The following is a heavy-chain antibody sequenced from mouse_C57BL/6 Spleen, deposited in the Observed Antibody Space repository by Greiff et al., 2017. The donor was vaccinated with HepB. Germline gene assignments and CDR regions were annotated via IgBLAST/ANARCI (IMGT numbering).Heavy chain of an antibody. CDR2: IWTGGGT. CDR1: GFSLTSYA. J-gene: IGHJ2*01. V-gene: IGHV2-9-1*01. Sequence: VKLQESGPGLVAPSQSLSITCTVSGFSLTSYAISWVRQPPGKGLEWLGVIWTGGGTNYNSALKSRLSISKDNSKSQVFLKMNSLQTDDTARYYCARNPYYGNYYFDYWGQGTTLTVSS. D-gene: IGHD2-10*01. CDR3: ARNPYYGNYYFDY.